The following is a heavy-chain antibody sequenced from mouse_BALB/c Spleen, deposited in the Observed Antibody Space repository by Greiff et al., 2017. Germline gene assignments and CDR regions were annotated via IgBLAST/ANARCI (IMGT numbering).Heavy chain of an antibody. CDR1: GYTFSSYW. V-gene: IGHV1-9*01. Sequence: QVQLQQSGAELMKPGASVKISCKATGYTFSSYWIEWVKQRPGHGLEWIGEILPGSGSTNYNEKFKGKATFTADTSSNTAYMQLSSLTSEDSAVYYCARSDYYGSSTRYFDVWGAGTTVTVSS. J-gene: IGHJ1*01. D-gene: IGHD1-1*01. CDR2: ILPGSGST. CDR3: ARSDYYGSSTRYFDV.